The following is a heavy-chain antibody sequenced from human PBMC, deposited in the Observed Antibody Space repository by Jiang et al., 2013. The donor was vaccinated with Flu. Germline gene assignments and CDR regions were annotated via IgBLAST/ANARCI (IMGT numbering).Heavy chain of an antibody. CDR1: GGSISSYY. Sequence: QLVESGPGLVKPSETLSLTCSVSGGSISSYYWNWIRQSPGKGLEWIGYIFYTGNTKYNPSLKSRVTISVDTSKNQFSLKLKSVTAADTAMYFCARDRGEGILATSFDHWGQGALVTVSS. D-gene: IGHD1-26*01. J-gene: IGHJ4*02. CDR3: ARDRGEGILATSFDH. CDR2: IFYTGNT. V-gene: IGHV4-59*01.